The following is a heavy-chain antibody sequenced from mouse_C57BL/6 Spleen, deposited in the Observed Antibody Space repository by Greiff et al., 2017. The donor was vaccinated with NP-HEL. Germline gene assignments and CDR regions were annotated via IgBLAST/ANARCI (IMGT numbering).Heavy chain of an antibody. J-gene: IGHJ2*01. CDR2: INPSTGGT. CDR1: GYSFTGYY. V-gene: IGHV1-43*01. D-gene: IGHD2-3*01. Sequence: EVQLQQSGPELVKPGASVKISCKASGYSFTGYYMHWVKQSSEKSLEWIGEINPSTGGTSYNQKFKGKATLTVDKSSSTAYMQLKSLTSEDSAVYYCASLLSHDYWGQGTTLTVSS. CDR3: ASLLSHDY.